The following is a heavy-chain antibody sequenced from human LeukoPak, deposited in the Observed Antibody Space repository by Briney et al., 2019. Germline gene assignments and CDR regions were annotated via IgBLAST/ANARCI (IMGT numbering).Heavy chain of an antibody. Sequence: ASVKVSCKASGYSFTSNYIHWVRQAPGQGLEWMGMIYPRDGSTSYAQKFQGRVTITADESTSTAYMELSSLRSEDTAVYYCARDGGQLVWDYWGQGTLVTVSS. V-gene: IGHV1-46*01. CDR3: ARDGGQLVWDY. D-gene: IGHD6-13*01. J-gene: IGHJ4*02. CDR2: IYPRDGST. CDR1: GYSFTSNY.